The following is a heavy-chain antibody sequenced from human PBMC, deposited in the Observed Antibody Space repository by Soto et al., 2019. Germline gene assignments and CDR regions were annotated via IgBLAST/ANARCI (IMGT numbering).Heavy chain of an antibody. CDR1: GYSFINYH. D-gene: IGHD3-3*01. V-gene: IGHV1-46*01. J-gene: IGHJ6*03. CDR2: ISPSNGQT. CDR3: ARMFHDETSGSIGLLGDLEL. Sequence: ASVQVSCKASGYSFINYHIIWMRQAPGQGLQWVGTISPSNGQTSLAQKFQGRVTMTRDTSTKVAFLELRSLKAEDTGVYYCARMFHDETSGSIGLLGDLELWGKGTSVTV.